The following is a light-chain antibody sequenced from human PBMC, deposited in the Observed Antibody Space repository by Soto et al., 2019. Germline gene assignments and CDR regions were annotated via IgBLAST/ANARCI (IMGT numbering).Light chain of an antibody. J-gene: IGKJ2*01. V-gene: IGKV1D-12*01. CDR1: EGISKW. CDR3: QQANTFPHT. CDR2: GAS. Sequence: DIQMTQSPSSVSASVGDSVTITCRASEGISKWLAWYQQKPEKAPKLLIYGASTLRSGVPPRFSGSGSGTDFTLTINSLQPDDFATYYCQQANTFPHTFGQGTKLQIK.